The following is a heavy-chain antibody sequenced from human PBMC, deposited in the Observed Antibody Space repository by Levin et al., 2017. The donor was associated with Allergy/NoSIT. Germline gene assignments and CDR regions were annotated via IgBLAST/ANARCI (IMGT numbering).Heavy chain of an antibody. CDR1: GYTFTTYA. J-gene: IGHJ4*02. D-gene: IGHD1-7*01. CDR3: AREGISGTLSLDY. CDR2: INAGNGDT. Sequence: ASVKVSCKASGYTFTTYAMHWVRQAPGQGLQWMGLINAGNGDTRYSQKLQGRVTLTSATSASTAYMDVNSLRSEDTAVYYWAREGISGTLSLDYWGRGTLVTVSS. V-gene: IGHV1-3*01.